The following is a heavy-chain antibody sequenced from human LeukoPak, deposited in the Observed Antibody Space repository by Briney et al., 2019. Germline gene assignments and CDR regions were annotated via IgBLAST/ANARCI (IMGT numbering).Heavy chain of an antibody. D-gene: IGHD5-24*01. CDR1: GCSISSSSYY. J-gene: IGHJ3*02. CDR2: IYYSGST. V-gene: IGHV4-39*01. CDR3: ARHIRETATITREPLGAFDI. Sequence: PSETLYLTCTVSGCSISSSSYYWGWIRPPPGKGLEWIGSIYYSGSTYYNPSLKSRVTISVDTSKNQFSLKLSSVTAADTAVYYCARHIRETATITREPLGAFDIWGQGTMVTVSS.